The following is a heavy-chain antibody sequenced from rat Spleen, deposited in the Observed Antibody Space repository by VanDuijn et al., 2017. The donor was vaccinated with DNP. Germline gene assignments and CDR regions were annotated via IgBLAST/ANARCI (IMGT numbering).Heavy chain of an antibody. Sequence: EVQLQESGPGLVKPSQSLSLTCSVTAYSITSNYWGCIRKFPGNKMEWMGYISYSGSTSYNPSLKSRISITRDTSKNQFFLQLNSVTTDYTARYSCAIYDSSGVYVMDAWGQGASVTDSS. CDR1: AYSITSNY. D-gene: IGHD1-2*01. CDR2: ISYSGST. CDR3: AIYDSSGVYVMDA. J-gene: IGHJ4*01. V-gene: IGHV3-1*01.